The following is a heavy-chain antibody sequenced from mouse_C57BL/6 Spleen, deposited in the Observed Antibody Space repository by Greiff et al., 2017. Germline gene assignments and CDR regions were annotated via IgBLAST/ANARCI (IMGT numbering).Heavy chain of an antibody. V-gene: IGHV1-18*01. CDR3: ARLDDGYLFAY. Sequence: VQLPQSGPELVKPGASVKIPCKASGYTFTDYNMDWVKQSHGKSLEWIGDINPNNGGTIYNQKFKGKATLTVDKSSSTAYMELRSLTSEDTAVYYCARLDDGYLFAYWGQGTLVTVSA. J-gene: IGHJ3*01. CDR2: INPNNGGT. CDR1: GYTFTDYN. D-gene: IGHD2-3*01.